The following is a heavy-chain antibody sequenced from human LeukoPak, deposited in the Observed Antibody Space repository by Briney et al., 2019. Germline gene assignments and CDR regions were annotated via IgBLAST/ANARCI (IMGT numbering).Heavy chain of an antibody. J-gene: IGHJ4*02. V-gene: IGHV3-7*01. D-gene: IGHD2-2*01. Sequence: PGGSLRLSCAASGFSFSSYWMSWVRQAPGKGPEWVANIKQDGSEKYYVDSVKGRFTISRDNAKNSLYLQMNSLRAEDTAVYNCARDCSSTSCTPFDYWGQGTLVTVSS. CDR2: IKQDGSEK. CDR3: ARDCSSTSCTPFDY. CDR1: GFSFSSYW.